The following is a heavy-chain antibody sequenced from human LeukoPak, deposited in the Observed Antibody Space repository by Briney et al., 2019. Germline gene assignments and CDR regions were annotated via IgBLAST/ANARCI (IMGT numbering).Heavy chain of an antibody. CDR1: GGSISSYY. CDR2: IYTSGST. J-gene: IGHJ3*02. V-gene: IGHV4-4*07. Sequence: SETLSLTCTVSGGSISSYYWSWIRQPAGKGLEWIGRIYTSGSTNYNPSLKSRVTMSVDTSKNQFSLKLSSVTAADTAAYYCARGARYCSSTSCYDAFDIWGQGTMVTVSS. CDR3: ARGARYCSSTSCYDAFDI. D-gene: IGHD2-2*01.